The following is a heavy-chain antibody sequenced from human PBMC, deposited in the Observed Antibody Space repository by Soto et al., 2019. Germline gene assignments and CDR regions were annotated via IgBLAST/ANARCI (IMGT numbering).Heavy chain of an antibody. CDR3: ARYYGDDSSGFRAFDI. D-gene: IGHD3-22*01. CDR1: GGTFSSYA. J-gene: IGHJ3*02. V-gene: IGHV1-69*13. Sequence: ASVKVSCKASGGTFSSYAISWVRQAPGQGLEWMGGIIPIFGTANYAQKFQGRVTITADESTSTAYMELSSLRSEDTAVYYCARYYGDDSSGFRAFDIWAQGTMVTVSS. CDR2: IIPIFGTA.